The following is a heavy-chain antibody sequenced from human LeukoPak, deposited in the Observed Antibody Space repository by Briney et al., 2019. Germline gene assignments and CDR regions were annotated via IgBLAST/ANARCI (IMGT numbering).Heavy chain of an antibody. CDR1: GGSISSSSYY. CDR2: IYFSRRS. CDR3: ARLSVGSGSYYLIDY. D-gene: IGHD3-10*01. J-gene: IGHJ4*02. Sequence: SETLSLTCTVSGGSISSSSYYWGWIRQPPGKGLEWIGSIYFSRRSDYTASLNTLATISIDTSKNQLSLKLRSVTAADTAVYSCARLSVGSGSYYLIDYWGQGTLVTVSS. V-gene: IGHV4-39*01.